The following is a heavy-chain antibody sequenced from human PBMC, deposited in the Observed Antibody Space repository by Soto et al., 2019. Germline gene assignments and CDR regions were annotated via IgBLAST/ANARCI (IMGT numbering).Heavy chain of an antibody. V-gene: IGHV3-21*01. CDR3: ARVLYYDFWSGYYGNY. D-gene: IGHD3-3*01. J-gene: IGHJ4*02. CDR1: GFTFSSYS. Sequence: GGSLRFSCAASGFTFSSYSMNWVRQAPGKGLEWVSSISSSSSYIYYADSVKGRFTISRDNAKNSLYLQMNSLRAEDTAVYYCARVLYYDFWSGYYGNYWGQGTLVTVSS. CDR2: ISSSSSYI.